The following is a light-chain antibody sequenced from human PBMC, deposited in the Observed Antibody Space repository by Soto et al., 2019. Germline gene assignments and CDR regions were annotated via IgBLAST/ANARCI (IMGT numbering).Light chain of an antibody. Sequence: EIVLTQSPGTLSLSPGERATLSCRSSQSVSSSYLAWYQQKPGQAPRLLIYGASSRATGIPDRFSGSGSGTDFTLTISSLEPEDFAVYYCQQYGDSPQTFGPGTKVDIK. J-gene: IGKJ1*01. V-gene: IGKV3-20*01. CDR2: GAS. CDR1: QSVSSSY. CDR3: QQYGDSPQT.